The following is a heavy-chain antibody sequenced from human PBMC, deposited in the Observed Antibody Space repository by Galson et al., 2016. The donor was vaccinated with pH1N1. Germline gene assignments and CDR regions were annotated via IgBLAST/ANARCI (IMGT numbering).Heavy chain of an antibody. CDR1: GDSISSYY. CDR3: ARDPRVLSPAFGAFDI. Sequence: SETLSLTCSVSGDSISSYYWSWIREPPGKGLEWIGYIYYSGSTKYNPSLKSRVTISVDTSKKEFSLKLTSVTAADTAVYYCARDPRVLSPAFGAFDIWGQGTMVPGSS. V-gene: IGHV4-59*01. J-gene: IGHJ3*02. D-gene: IGHD3-16*02. CDR2: IYYSGST.